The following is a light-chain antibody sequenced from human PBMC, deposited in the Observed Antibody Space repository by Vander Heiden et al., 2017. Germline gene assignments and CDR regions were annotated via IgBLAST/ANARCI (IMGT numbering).Light chain of an antibody. CDR1: QSVSSY. J-gene: IGKJ3*01. V-gene: IGKV3-11*01. CDR2: DAS. Sequence: EIVLTQSPATLFLSPGERATISCRASQSVSSYLAWYQQKPNQAPRLLIYDASNRATGIPARFSGSGSGTDFTLTISSLEPEDFAVYYCQQRSNWPLTFGPGTKVDIK. CDR3: QQRSNWPLT.